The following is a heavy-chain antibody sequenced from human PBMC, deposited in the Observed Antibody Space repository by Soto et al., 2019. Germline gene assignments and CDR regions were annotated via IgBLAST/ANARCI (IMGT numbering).Heavy chain of an antibody. J-gene: IGHJ4*02. V-gene: IGHV4-30-4*01. CDR3: ARARGARYFDY. CDR2: IYYSGST. CDR1: GGSISSGDYY. D-gene: IGHD2-15*01. Sequence: QVQLQESGPGLVKPSQTLSLTCTVSGGSISSGDYYWSWIRQPPGKGLEWIGYIYYSGSTYYNPSLKXRXTXSXNTSKTQFSLKLSSVTAADTAVYYCARARGARYFDYWGQGTLVTVSS.